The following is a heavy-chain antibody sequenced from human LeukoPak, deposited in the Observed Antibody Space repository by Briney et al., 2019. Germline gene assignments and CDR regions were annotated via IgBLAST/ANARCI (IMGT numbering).Heavy chain of an antibody. CDR3: ARVGHIVAAGTYDY. CDR2: IFYSGSP. Sequence: SETLSLTCTVSGVSISSNYWSWIRQPPGEGLEWIGNIFYSGSPNYKSSLKSRVTTSFDTSKNQFSLKLSSVTDAGTAVYYCARVGHIVAAGTYDYWGQGTLVTVSS. V-gene: IGHV4-59*08. CDR1: GVSISSNY. J-gene: IGHJ4*02. D-gene: IGHD6-13*01.